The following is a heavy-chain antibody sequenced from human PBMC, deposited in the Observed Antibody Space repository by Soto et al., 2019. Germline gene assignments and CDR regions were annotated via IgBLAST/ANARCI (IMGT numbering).Heavy chain of an antibody. CDR3: ARALTYYYDIDY. V-gene: IGHV3-74*01. J-gene: IGHJ4*02. CDR2: INSDGSST. CDR1: GFTFSSHW. Sequence: PGGSLRLSCAASGFTFSSHWMHWVRQAPGRGLVWVSRINSDGSSTSYADSVKGRFTISRDNAKNTLYLQMNSLRAEDTAVYYCARALTYYYDIDYWGQGTLVTVPQ. D-gene: IGHD3-22*01.